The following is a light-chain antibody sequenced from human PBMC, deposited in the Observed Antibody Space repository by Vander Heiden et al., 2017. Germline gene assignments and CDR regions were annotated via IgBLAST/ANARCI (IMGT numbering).Light chain of an antibody. J-gene: IGKJ2*01. Sequence: IQMTQSPSSLSASVGDRVTITCRASQSVSRFITWFQLKPGKAPRLLLYGASTLQSGVPSRFSASGSGTDFTLTIESLEGDDFATYYCQQSDSTPPTFGQWTKLEI. CDR3: QQSDSTPPT. V-gene: IGKV1-39*01. CDR1: QSVSRF. CDR2: GAS.